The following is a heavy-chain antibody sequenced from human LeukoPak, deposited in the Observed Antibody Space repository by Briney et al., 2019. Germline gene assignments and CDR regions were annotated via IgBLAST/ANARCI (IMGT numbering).Heavy chain of an antibody. CDR1: GGSISSSSYY. V-gene: IGHV3-48*01. CDR2: ISGSSGII. D-gene: IGHD3-22*01. Sequence: ETLSLTCTVSGGSISSSSYYWGWVRQAPGKGLEWVSYISGSSGIIDYADSVRGRFTISRDNAKNSLYPQMNSLRAEDTAVYYCARGSTYYESSGQVPFDYWGQGTLVTVSS. J-gene: IGHJ4*02. CDR3: ARGSTYYESSGQVPFDY.